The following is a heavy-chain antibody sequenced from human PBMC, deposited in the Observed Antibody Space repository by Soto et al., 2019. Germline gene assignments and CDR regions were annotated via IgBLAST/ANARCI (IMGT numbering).Heavy chain of an antibody. D-gene: IGHD2-2*02. CDR2: IIPIFGTA. Sequence: SVKVSCKASGGTFSSYAISWVRQAPGQGLEWMGGIIPIFGTANYAQKFQGRVTITADESTSTAYMELSSLRSEDTAVYYCARARVVPAAIPYYYFDYWGQGTMVTVSS. V-gene: IGHV1-69*13. CDR3: ARARVVPAAIPYYYFDY. CDR1: GGTFSSYA. J-gene: IGHJ4*02.